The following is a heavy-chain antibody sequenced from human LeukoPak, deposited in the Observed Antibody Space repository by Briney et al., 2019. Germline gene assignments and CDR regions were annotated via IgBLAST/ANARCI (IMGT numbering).Heavy chain of an antibody. Sequence: KPSETLSLTCAVYGGSFSGYYWSWIRQPPGKGLEWIGEINHSGSTNYNPSLKSRVTISVDTSKNQFSLKLSSVTAADTAVYYCARGRGDGGSYPLFDYWGQGTLVTVSS. V-gene: IGHV4-34*01. CDR3: ARGRGDGGSYPLFDY. CDR1: GGSFSGYY. D-gene: IGHD1-26*01. J-gene: IGHJ4*02. CDR2: INHSGST.